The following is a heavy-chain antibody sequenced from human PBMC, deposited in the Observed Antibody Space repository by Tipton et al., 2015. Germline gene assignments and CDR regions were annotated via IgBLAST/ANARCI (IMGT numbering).Heavy chain of an antibody. CDR1: GGSVSSGSYY. J-gene: IGHJ6*02. V-gene: IGHV4-61*01. CDR3: ARDLEHGMDV. CDR2: ISFSDTT. Sequence: TLSLTCTVSGGSVSSGSYYWSWIRQPPGKGLEWIGYISFSDTTHSNPSLKSRITISLNTSKNQFSLKMSSVTAADTAVYFCARDLEHGMDVWGQGTTVTVS.